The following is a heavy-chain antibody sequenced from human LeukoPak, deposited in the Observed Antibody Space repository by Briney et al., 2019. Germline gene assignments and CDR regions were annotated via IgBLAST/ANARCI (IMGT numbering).Heavy chain of an antibody. Sequence: SGPTLVNPTQTPTLTCSFSGFSLSTYGAGVGWIRQPPGKALESLTFIFWNDDKRYSPSLRSRLSITKDTSKNQVVLTMTNMDPVDTATYYCAHRNRSFGDLYNWFDPWGQGTLVTVSS. CDR1: GFSLSTYGAG. D-gene: IGHD3-10*01. CDR2: IFWNDDK. V-gene: IGHV2-5*01. J-gene: IGHJ5*02. CDR3: AHRNRSFGDLYNWFDP.